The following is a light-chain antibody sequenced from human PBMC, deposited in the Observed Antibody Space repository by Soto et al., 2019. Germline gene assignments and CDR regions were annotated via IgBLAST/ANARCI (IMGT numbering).Light chain of an antibody. Sequence: QSALAQPASVSGSPGQSITISCTGASSDVGNYNYVSWYQQHPDKAPKLIIYEVSNRPPGVSNRFSGSKSGNTASLTISGLQAKDEADYYCSSYTSTSTPFVFGTGTKVTVL. CDR3: SSYTSTSTPFV. V-gene: IGLV2-14*01. CDR1: SSDVGNYNY. J-gene: IGLJ1*01. CDR2: EVS.